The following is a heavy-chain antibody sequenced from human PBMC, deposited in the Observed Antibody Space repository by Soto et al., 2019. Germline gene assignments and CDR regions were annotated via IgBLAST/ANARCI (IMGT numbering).Heavy chain of an antibody. CDR1: GFTVSSYW. CDR2: INSDGSRT. V-gene: IGHV3-74*01. CDR3: ARDLVAKDAFEI. D-gene: IGHD5-12*01. J-gene: IGHJ3*02. Sequence: EVQLVQSGGGLVQPGGSLRLSCAASGFTVSSYWVHWVRQVLGKGLVWVSRINSDGSRTTYADSVKGRFTISRDNAKNTLYLQMNSLRAEDTAVYYCARDLVAKDAFEIWGQGTMVTVSS.